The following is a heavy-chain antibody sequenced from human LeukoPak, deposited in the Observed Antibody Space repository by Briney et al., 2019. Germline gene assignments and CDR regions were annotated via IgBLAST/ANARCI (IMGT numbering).Heavy chain of an antibody. CDR1: GYSFTNYY. D-gene: IGHD2-2*01. J-gene: IGHJ4*02. CDR2: MNPNSGNT. CDR3: ARGYCSSTSCWYSDY. V-gene: IGHV1-8*02. Sequence: ASVKVSCKASGYSFTNYYMHWVRQATGQGLEWVGWMNPNSGNTGYAQKFQGRVTMTRSTSISTAYMELSRLTSEDTAVYYCARGYCSSTSCWYSDYWGQGTLVTVSS.